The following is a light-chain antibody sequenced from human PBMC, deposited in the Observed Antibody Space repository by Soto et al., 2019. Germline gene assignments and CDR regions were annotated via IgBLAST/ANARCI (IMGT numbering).Light chain of an antibody. V-gene: IGKV3-11*01. J-gene: IGKJ5*01. Sequence: EVVLTQSPVTLSLSPGERATLSCRASQSFRGLLAWYQQKPGQAPRLLIYDAYNRATGIPPRFSGSWSGTDFTLTISSLDPDDSAVYYCQQRHMWPITFGQGTRLEIK. CDR1: QSFRGL. CDR2: DAY. CDR3: QQRHMWPIT.